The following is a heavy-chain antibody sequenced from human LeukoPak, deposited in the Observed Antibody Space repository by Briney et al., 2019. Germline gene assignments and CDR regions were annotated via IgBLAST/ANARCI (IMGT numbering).Heavy chain of an antibody. D-gene: IGHD2-15*01. CDR3: TRCSGGSCYNLDGAFDI. Sequence: GGSLKLSCAASGFTFSGSAMHWVRQASGKGLEWVGRIRSKANSYATAYAASVKGRFTISRDDSKNTAYLQMNSLKTEDTAVYYCTRCSGGSCYNLDGAFDIWGQGTMVTVSS. CDR2: IRSKANSYAT. CDR1: GFTFSGSA. J-gene: IGHJ3*02. V-gene: IGHV3-73*01.